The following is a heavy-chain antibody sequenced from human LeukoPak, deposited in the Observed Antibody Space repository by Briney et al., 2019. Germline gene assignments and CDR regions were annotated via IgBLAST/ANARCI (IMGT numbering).Heavy chain of an antibody. CDR3: AKGLTHYYDSSADY. J-gene: IGHJ4*02. Sequence: GGSLRLSCAASGFTFSSYAMSWVRQAPGKGLEWVSAISGSGGSTYYADSVKGRFTISRDNSKNTLYPQMNSLRAEDTAVYYCAKGLTHYYDSSADYWGQGTLVTVSS. CDR1: GFTFSSYA. CDR2: ISGSGGST. V-gene: IGHV3-23*01. D-gene: IGHD3-22*01.